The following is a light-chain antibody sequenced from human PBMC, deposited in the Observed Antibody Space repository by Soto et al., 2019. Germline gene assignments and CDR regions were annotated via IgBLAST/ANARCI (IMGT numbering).Light chain of an antibody. CDR2: SNN. V-gene: IGLV1-44*01. CDR1: RSSIGSNT. J-gene: IGLJ1*01. Sequence: QSVLTQPPSASGTPGQRVTISCSGSRSSIGSNTVNWYQHLPGVAPKLLIYSNNHRPSGVPDRFSASKAGASASLAISGLQSGDEGDYYCAAWDASLGGFNVFGSGTKVTVL. CDR3: AAWDASLGGFNV.